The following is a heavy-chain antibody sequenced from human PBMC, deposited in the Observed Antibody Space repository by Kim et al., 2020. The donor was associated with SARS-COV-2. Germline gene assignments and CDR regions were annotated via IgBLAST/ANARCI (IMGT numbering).Heavy chain of an antibody. J-gene: IGHJ3*02. V-gene: IGHV1-8*01. CDR2: MNPNSGNT. D-gene: IGHD3-16*02. Sequence: ASVKVSCKASGYTFTSYDINWVRQATGQGLEWMGWMNPNSGNTGYAQKFQGRVTMTRNPSIRTAYMELSSLRSEDTAVYYCARGLGLTAYDYIWGSYRSTGAAFDIWGQGTMVTVSS. CDR1: GYTFTSYD. CDR3: ARGLGLTAYDYIWGSYRSTGAAFDI.